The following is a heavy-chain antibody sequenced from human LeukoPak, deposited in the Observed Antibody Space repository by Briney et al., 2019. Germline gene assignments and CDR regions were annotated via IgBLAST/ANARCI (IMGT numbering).Heavy chain of an antibody. Sequence: GRSLRLSCAASGFTFSSYAMHWVRQAPGKGLVWVSRIDPDGNTVYADSVRGRFTVSRDNAKNTMYLQMNSLRVEDTALYYCASFRNTDIWGQGTTVTVSP. V-gene: IGHV3-74*01. CDR3: ASFRNTDI. CDR1: GFTFSSYA. CDR2: IDPDGNT. J-gene: IGHJ3*02. D-gene: IGHD2/OR15-2a*01.